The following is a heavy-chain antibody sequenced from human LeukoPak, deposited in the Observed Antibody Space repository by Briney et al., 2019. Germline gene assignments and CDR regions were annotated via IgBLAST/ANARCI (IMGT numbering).Heavy chain of an antibody. CDR3: ASRPYYYDSSGHGWFDP. J-gene: IGHJ5*02. CDR2: IYTSGST. Sequence: SQTLPLTCTVSGGSISSGSYYWSWIRQPAGKGLEWIGRIYTSGSTNYNPSLKSRVTISVDTSKNQFSLKLSSVTAADTAVYYCASRPYYYDSSGHGWFDPWGQGTLVTVSS. D-gene: IGHD3-22*01. CDR1: GGSISSGSYY. V-gene: IGHV4-61*02.